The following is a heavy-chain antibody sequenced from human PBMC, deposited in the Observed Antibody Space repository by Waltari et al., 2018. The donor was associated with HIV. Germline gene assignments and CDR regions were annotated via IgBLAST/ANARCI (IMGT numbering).Heavy chain of an antibody. CDR1: GYTFSDYY. J-gene: IGHJ5*02. D-gene: IGHD3-22*01. CDR2: INPNSGGT. V-gene: IGHV1-2*02. Sequence: QVQLVQSGAEVKKQGASVKVSCKASGYTFSDYYMHLVRQAPGQGLEWMGWINPNSGGTRYAEKFQGRVTMTRDTSISTAYMELSRLRFDDTAVYYCARVFRGTVNYFDSRLGHWGQGTLVTVSS. CDR3: ARVFRGTVNYFDSRLGH.